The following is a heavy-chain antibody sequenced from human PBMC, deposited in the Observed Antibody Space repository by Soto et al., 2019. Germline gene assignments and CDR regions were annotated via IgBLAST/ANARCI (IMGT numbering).Heavy chain of an antibody. D-gene: IGHD2-21*01. Sequence: EVHLLESGGGLVQPGGSLRLSCAASGFTFSNYAMSWVRQAPGKGLEWVSAISGSGGTTYYADSVTGRFTISRDNSKNTLFLQVNSLRVEDTAVYYCAKGPLLAAGGWFDPWGQGTLVTVSS. V-gene: IGHV3-23*01. CDR2: ISGSGGTT. CDR1: GFTFSNYA. CDR3: AKGPLLAAGGWFDP. J-gene: IGHJ5*02.